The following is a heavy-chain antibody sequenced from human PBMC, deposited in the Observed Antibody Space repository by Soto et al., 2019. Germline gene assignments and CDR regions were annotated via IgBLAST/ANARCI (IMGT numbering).Heavy chain of an antibody. Sequence: EVQLVESGGGLVQPGGSLRLSCAASGFTFSSYDMHWVRQATGKGLEWVSAIGTAGDTYYPGSVKGRFTISRENAKNSLYLQMNSLRAGDTAVYYCARGVGCYGGSCYGSLLDYWGQGTLVTVSS. J-gene: IGHJ4*02. V-gene: IGHV3-13*01. CDR3: ARGVGCYGGSCYGSLLDY. CDR2: IGTAGDT. CDR1: GFTFSSYD. D-gene: IGHD2-15*01.